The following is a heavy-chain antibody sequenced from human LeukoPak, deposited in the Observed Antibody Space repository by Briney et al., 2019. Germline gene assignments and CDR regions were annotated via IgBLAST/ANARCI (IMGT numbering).Heavy chain of an antibody. CDR3: ARSLRSVATRSNAFDI. Sequence: GGSLRLSCAASGFTFSSYSMNWVRQAPGKGLEWVSSISSSSSYIYYADSVKGRFTISRDNAKNSLYLQMNSLRAEDTAVYYCARSLRSVATRSNAFDIWGQGQWSPSLQ. D-gene: IGHD5-24*01. J-gene: IGHJ3*02. V-gene: IGHV3-21*01. CDR2: ISSSSSYI. CDR1: GFTFSSYS.